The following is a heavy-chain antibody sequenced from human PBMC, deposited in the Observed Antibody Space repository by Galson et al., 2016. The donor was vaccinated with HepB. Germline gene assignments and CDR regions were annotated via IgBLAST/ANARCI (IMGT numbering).Heavy chain of an antibody. V-gene: IGHV3-48*03. J-gene: IGHJ4*02. CDR3: ASAYYLMVPFDN. CDR2: SSSSGTTL. Sequence: SLRLSCAASGFTLSTYEMNWVRQAPGKGLEWVSYSSSSGTTLFYADSVKGRFTISRDNAKNALSLQMDGLRVEDTAVYYCASAYYLMVPFDNWGQGTLVTVSS. D-gene: IGHD3-10*01. CDR1: GFTLSTYE.